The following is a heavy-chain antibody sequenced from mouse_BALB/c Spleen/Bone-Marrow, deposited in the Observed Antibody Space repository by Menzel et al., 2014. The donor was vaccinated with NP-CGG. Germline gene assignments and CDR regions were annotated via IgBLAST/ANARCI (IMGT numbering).Heavy chain of an antibody. CDR1: GFNIEDSY. CDR2: IDPANGIT. Sequence: VQLQQSGAEIVKPGASVKSSCTTSGFNIEDSYIYWMKQRPEQGLEWIGRIDPANGITKYDPKFQGKATITVDTSSATAYLQLSSLTSEDTAVYYCARNYGSSLDYWGQGTTLTVSS. V-gene: IGHV14-3*02. D-gene: IGHD1-1*01. J-gene: IGHJ2*01. CDR3: ARNYGSSLDY.